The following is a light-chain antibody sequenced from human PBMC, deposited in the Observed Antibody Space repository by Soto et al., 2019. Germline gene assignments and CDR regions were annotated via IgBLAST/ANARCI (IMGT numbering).Light chain of an antibody. Sequence: LQKPGQSPQLLIYLGSNRASGVPDRFSGSGSGTDFTLKISRVEAEDVGDYYCMQALQTPITFGQGTRLEIK. J-gene: IGKJ5*01. CDR2: LGS. CDR3: MQALQTPIT. V-gene: IGKV2-28*01.